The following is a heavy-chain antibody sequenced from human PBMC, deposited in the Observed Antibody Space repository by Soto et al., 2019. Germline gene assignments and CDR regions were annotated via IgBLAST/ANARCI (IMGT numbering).Heavy chain of an antibody. CDR1: GFTFSSYP. V-gene: IGHV3-30-3*01. D-gene: IGHD3-10*01. CDR3: LRDYSGWFDF. Sequence: QVQLVESGGGVVQPGRSLRLSCAASGFTFSSYPIHWVRQAPGKGLGWVGSISYDGTSEDFADSLRGRFTLSRDNSKNMLWLQMNSLRSEDTAVYYCLRDYSGWFDFWGQGTLVTVSS. CDR2: ISYDGTSE. J-gene: IGHJ5*01.